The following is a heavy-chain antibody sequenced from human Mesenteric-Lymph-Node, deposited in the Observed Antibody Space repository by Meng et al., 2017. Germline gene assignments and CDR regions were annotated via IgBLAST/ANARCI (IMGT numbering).Heavy chain of an antibody. V-gene: IGHV3-20*04. CDR2: INWNGGST. Sequence: GESLKISCAASGFTFDDYGMSWVRQAPGKGLEWVSGINWNGGSTGYADSVKGRFTISRDNAKNSLYLQMNSLRAEDTALYYCARRPSSGRSFDCWGQGTLVTVSS. J-gene: IGHJ4*02. CDR3: ARRPSSGRSFDC. CDR1: GFTFDDYG. D-gene: IGHD3-22*01.